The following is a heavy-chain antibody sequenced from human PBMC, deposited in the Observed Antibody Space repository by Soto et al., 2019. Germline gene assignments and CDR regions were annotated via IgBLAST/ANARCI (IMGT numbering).Heavy chain of an antibody. CDR1: ENTFSSYW. Sequence: PGESLKISCKGSENTFSSYWIAWVRQLPGKGLECMGIIYPDDSDTRYSPSFQGQVTISADKSITTAYLQWSSLKASDTAVYYCARPTGSGYSFDYWGQGTLVTVSS. V-gene: IGHV5-51*01. CDR3: ARPTGSGYSFDY. J-gene: IGHJ4*02. CDR2: IYPDDSDT. D-gene: IGHD3-3*01.